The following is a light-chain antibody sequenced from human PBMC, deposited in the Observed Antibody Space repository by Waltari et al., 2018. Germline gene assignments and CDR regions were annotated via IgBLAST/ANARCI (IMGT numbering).Light chain of an antibody. Sequence: EIVLTQSPANLSLSPGQRAALSCRASQDVNDYLAWYQQKPGQPPRLLIYDASKRATGIPARFSGSGSGTDFTLTISTLEPEDFGVYYCQQRYAFGGGTKVEI. CDR3: QQRYA. J-gene: IGKJ4*01. CDR2: DAS. V-gene: IGKV3-11*01. CDR1: QDVNDY.